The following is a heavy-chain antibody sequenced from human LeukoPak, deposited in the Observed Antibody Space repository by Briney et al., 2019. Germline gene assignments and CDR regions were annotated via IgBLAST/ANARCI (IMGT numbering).Heavy chain of an antibody. Sequence: SETLSLTCAVSGGSISSSNWWSWVRQPPGKGLGWIGEIYHSGSTNYNPSLKSRVTISVDKSKNQFSLKLSSVTAADTAVYYCARDGMVRGSYYFDYWGQGTLVIVSS. CDR1: GGSISSSNW. J-gene: IGHJ4*02. D-gene: IGHD3-10*01. V-gene: IGHV4-4*02. CDR2: IYHSGST. CDR3: ARDGMVRGSYYFDY.